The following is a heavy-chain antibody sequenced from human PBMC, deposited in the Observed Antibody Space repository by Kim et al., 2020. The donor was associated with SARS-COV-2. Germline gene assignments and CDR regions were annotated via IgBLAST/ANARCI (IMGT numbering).Heavy chain of an antibody. J-gene: IGHJ6*02. Sequence: SQTLSLTCAISGDSVSSNSAAWNWIRQSPSRGLEWLGRTYYRSKWYNDYAVSVKSRITINPDTSKNQFSLQLNSVTPEDTAVYYCARDLHSTGNYYYYYGMDVWGQGTTVTVSS. CDR2: TYYRSKWYN. CDR3: ARDLHSTGNYYYYYGMDV. CDR1: GDSVSSNSAA. V-gene: IGHV6-1*01.